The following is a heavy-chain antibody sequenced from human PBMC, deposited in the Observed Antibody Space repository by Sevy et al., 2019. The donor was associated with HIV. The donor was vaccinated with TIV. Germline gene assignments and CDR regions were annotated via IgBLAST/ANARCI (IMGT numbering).Heavy chain of an antibody. Sequence: GGSLRLSCAASGFILSDYYMSWIRQAPGKGPEWVSYINNSSRFINYVDSVKGRFTISRDNAKNSLYLQMNSLRAGDTAVYYCARGKVLFDYWGQGTLVTVSS. CDR3: ARGKVLFDY. V-gene: IGHV3-11*06. CDR2: INNSSRFI. J-gene: IGHJ4*02. CDR1: GFILSDYY.